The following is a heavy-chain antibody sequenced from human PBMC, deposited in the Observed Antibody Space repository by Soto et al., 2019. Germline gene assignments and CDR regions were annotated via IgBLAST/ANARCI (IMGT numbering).Heavy chain of an antibody. J-gene: IGHJ4*02. Sequence: QITLKESGPTLVKPTQTLTLTCTFSGFSLTTSGVGVGWIRQPPGKALEWLALIYWDDDKRYSPSLKSRLIINQDTSNNQGVLTLTSIDPVDTATYFCAPSGGWLQPFAYWGQGTLVTVSS. V-gene: IGHV2-5*02. CDR2: IYWDDDK. CDR1: GFSLTTSGVG. CDR3: APSGGWLQPFAY. D-gene: IGHD5-18*01.